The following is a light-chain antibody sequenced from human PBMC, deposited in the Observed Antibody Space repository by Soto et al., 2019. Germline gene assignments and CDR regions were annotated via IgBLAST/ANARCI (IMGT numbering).Light chain of an antibody. CDR1: SSNVGGYNY. CDR3: SSYAGSNNFV. J-gene: IGLJ1*01. V-gene: IGLV2-8*01. Sequence: QSALTHPPSASGSPGQSVTISCTGTSSNVGGYNYVSWYQQHPGKAPKLMIYEVIKRPSGVPDRFSGSKSGNTASLTVSGLQAEDEADYYCSSYAGSNNFVFGTGTKLTVL. CDR2: EVI.